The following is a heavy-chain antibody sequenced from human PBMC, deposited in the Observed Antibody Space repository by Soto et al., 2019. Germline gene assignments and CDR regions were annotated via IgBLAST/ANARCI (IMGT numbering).Heavy chain of an antibody. CDR2: IIPIFGTA. CDR1: GGTFSSYA. Sequence: SVKVSCKASGGTFSSYAISWVRQAPGQGLEWMGGIIPIFGTANYAQKFQGRVTITADKSTSTAYMELSSLRSEDTAVYYCAYCGGDCYPDDAFDIWGQGTMVSVSS. J-gene: IGHJ3*02. V-gene: IGHV1-69*06. CDR3: AYCGGDCYPDDAFDI. D-gene: IGHD2-21*02.